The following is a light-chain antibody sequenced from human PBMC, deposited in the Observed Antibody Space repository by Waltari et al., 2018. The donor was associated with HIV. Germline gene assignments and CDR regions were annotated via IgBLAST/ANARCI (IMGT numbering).Light chain of an antibody. Sequence: DIQMTQSPSSLSAPVGDRVTTTCQASQDISNHLNWYQQKPGKAPKFLIYDVSNLEIGVPSRFSGSGSGTDFTFTISSLQPEDIATYYCHQYDNLPPTFGPGTKVDIK. CDR1: QDISNH. CDR2: DVS. CDR3: HQYDNLPPT. J-gene: IGKJ3*01. V-gene: IGKV1-33*01.